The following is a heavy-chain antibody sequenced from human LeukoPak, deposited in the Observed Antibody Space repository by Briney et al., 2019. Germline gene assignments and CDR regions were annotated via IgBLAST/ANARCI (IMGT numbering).Heavy chain of an antibody. J-gene: IGHJ5*02. V-gene: IGHV4-39*07. D-gene: IGHD5-18*01. CDR2: IYYSGST. Sequence: SETLSLTCTVSGGSIRSSSYYWGWIRQPPGKGPEWIGSIYYSGSTYYNPSLKSRVTISVDTSKNQFSLKLSSVTAADTAVYHCARGVDTAMVTSSWFDPWGQGTLVTVSS. CDR3: ARGVDTAMVTSSWFDP. CDR1: GGSIRSSSYY.